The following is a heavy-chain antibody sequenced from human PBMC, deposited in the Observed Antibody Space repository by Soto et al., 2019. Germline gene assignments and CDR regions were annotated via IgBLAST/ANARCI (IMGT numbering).Heavy chain of an antibody. Sequence: GGSLRLSCAASGFTFSRYAMSWVRQAPGKGLEWVSAISGSGGSTYYADSVKGRFTISRDNSKNTLYLQMNSLRAEDTAVYYWAKELYSSSSHPGYNWFDPWGQGTLVTVPS. D-gene: IGHD6-6*01. J-gene: IGHJ5*02. CDR3: AKELYSSSSHPGYNWFDP. CDR1: GFTFSRYA. CDR2: ISGSGGST. V-gene: IGHV3-23*01.